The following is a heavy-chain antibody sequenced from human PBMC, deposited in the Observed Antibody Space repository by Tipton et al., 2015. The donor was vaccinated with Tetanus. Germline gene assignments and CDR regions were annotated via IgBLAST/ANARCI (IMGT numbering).Heavy chain of an antibody. CDR3: ARYNSYLYAMDV. V-gene: IGHV4-31*09. J-gene: IGHJ6*02. CDR2: IYDSGTT. CDR1: GGSISSGGYY. D-gene: IGHD3-9*01. Sequence: LRLSCTVSGGSISSGGYYWSWIRQHPGKGLEWIGYIYDSGTTYSNPSLKSRVTISVGETKRQFSLNLTSVTAADTAVYYCARYNSYLYAMDVWGQGPTVAVSS.